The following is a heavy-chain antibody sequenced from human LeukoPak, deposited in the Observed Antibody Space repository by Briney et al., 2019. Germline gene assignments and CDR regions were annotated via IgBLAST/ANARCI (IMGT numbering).Heavy chain of an antibody. CDR1: GGSTSSSSYY. J-gene: IGHJ4*02. Sequence: SETLSLTCTVSGGSTSSSSYYWGWIRQPPGKGLEWIGSIYYSGSTYSNPSLKSRVTIFVDTSKNQFSLKLSSVTAADTAVYYCARNGGSILTPIDYWGQGTLVTVSS. CDR3: ARNGGSILTPIDY. CDR2: IYYSGST. V-gene: IGHV4-39*01. D-gene: IGHD2-15*01.